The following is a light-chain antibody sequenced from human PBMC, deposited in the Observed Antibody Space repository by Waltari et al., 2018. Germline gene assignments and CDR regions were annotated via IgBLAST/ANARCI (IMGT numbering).Light chain of an antibody. Sequence: EVVMTQSPATLSVSPGERVSLSCRASQSAKTSLAWYQQTPGQSPRLLIYRASTRAAGVPDRFSGSGPGTEFTLTISSLQSEDSAIYYCQQYNIWPWTFGPGTNVDIK. V-gene: IGKV3D-15*01. CDR3: QQYNIWPWT. J-gene: IGKJ1*01. CDR1: QSAKTS. CDR2: RAS.